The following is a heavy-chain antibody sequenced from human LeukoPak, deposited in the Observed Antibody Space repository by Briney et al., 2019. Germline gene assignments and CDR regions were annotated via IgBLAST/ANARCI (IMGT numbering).Heavy chain of an antibody. CDR1: GGSISSYY. V-gene: IGHV4-4*07. Sequence: PSETLSLTCTVSGGSISSYYWSWIRQPAGKGLEWIGRIYTSGSTNYNPSLKSRVTMSVDTSKNQFSLKLSSVTAADTAVYYCARDVTIFGVVYYYYMDVWGKGTTVTVSS. CDR3: ARDVTIFGVVYYYYMDV. J-gene: IGHJ6*03. CDR2: IYTSGST. D-gene: IGHD3-3*01.